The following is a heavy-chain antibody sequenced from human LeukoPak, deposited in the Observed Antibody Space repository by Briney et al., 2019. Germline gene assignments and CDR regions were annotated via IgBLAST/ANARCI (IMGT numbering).Heavy chain of an antibody. J-gene: IGHJ6*03. CDR1: GFTFNSYW. D-gene: IGHD3-22*01. V-gene: IGHV3-7*01. Sequence: QPGGSLRLSCAASGFTFNSYWMSWVRQAPGKGLEWVANINQDGSEKYYVDSVKGRFTISRDNAENSLYLQLNSLRAEDTAVYYCARHMTVVTGRYGEYHYYYYMDVWGKGTTVTISS. CDR3: ARHMTVVTGRYGEYHYYYYMDV. CDR2: INQDGSEK.